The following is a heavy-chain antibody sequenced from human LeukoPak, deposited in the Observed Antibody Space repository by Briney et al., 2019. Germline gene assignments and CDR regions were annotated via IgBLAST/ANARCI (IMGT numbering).Heavy chain of an antibody. D-gene: IGHD1-26*01. CDR3: ARTGGSFYFYYYMDV. CDR2: IYYSGST. V-gene: IGHV4-59*12. J-gene: IGHJ6*03. CDR1: GGSISSYY. Sequence: PSETLSLTCTVSGGSISSYYWSWIRQTPGKGLEWIGYIYYSGSTNFNPSLKSRVTISVDTSNNQFSLKLSSVTAADTAVYYCARTGGSFYFYYYMDVWGKGTTVTVSS.